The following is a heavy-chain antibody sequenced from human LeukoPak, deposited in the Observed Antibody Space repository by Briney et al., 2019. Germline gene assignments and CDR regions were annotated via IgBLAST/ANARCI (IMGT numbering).Heavy chain of an antibody. CDR3: AKDQGVGATHEFDN. CDR1: GFTFSSYS. D-gene: IGHD1-26*01. J-gene: IGHJ4*02. V-gene: IGHV3-21*06. CDR2: ISSSSRYK. Sequence: GGSLRLSCAASGFTFSSYSMNWVRQAPGKGLEWVSSISSSSRYKYYADLVKGRFTISRDNAKNSLYLQMNSLRAEDTAVYYCAKDQGVGATHEFDNWGQGTLVTVSS.